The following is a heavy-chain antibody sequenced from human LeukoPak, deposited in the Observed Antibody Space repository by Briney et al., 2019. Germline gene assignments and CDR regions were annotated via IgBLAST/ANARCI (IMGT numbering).Heavy chain of an antibody. CDR3: ARGGGLGYCSGDSCYRRFDY. Sequence: ASVKVSCKASGYTFTGYYMHWVRQAPGQGLEWMGWINANSGGTNYAQKFQGRVTMTRDTSISTAYMELSRLKSDDTAVYYCARGGGLGYCSGDSCYRRFDYRGQGTLVTVSS. CDR2: INANSGGT. CDR1: GYTFTGYY. V-gene: IGHV1-2*02. J-gene: IGHJ4*02. D-gene: IGHD2-15*01.